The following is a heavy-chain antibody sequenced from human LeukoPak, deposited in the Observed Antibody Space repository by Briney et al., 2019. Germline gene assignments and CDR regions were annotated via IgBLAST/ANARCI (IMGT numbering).Heavy chain of an antibody. D-gene: IGHD3-22*01. Sequence: PGGSLRLSCAASGFTFTNYPMHWVRQAPGKGLEWVAVISYDGSNKYYADSVKGRFTISRDNSKNTLYLQMNSLRAEDTAVYYCARDRWYYYDSSDYYHDAFDIWGQGTMVTVSS. CDR1: GFTFTNYP. CDR2: ISYDGSNK. J-gene: IGHJ3*02. CDR3: ARDRWYYYDSSDYYHDAFDI. V-gene: IGHV3-30*04.